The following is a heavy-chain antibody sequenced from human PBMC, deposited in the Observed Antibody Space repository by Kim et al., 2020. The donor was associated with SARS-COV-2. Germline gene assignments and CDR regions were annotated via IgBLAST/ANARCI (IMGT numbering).Heavy chain of an antibody. D-gene: IGHD3-16*01. CDR1: GFTFSSYS. J-gene: IGHJ5*02. Sequence: GGSLRLSCAASGFTFSSYSMNWVRQAPGKGLEWVSSISSSSSYIYYADSVKGRFTISRDNAKNSLYLQMNSLRAEDTAVYYCARDLGKPGIFGFDPWGQGTLVTVSS. V-gene: IGHV3-21*01. CDR3: ARDLGKPGIFGFDP. CDR2: ISSSSSYI.